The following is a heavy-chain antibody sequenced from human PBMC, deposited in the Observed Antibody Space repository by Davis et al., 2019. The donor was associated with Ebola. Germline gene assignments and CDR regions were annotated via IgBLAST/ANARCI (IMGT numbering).Heavy chain of an antibody. Sequence: GGSLRLSCAASGFTFSSYWMSWVRQAPGKGLEWVSGMTRAGDSTYYAGSVKGRFTISRDNSKNTFYLQMNSLGAEDTAIYYCVNRAVDPWGQGTLVTVSS. J-gene: IGHJ5*02. CDR1: GFTFSSYW. D-gene: IGHD3-10*01. CDR2: MTRAGDST. V-gene: IGHV3-23*01. CDR3: VNRAVDP.